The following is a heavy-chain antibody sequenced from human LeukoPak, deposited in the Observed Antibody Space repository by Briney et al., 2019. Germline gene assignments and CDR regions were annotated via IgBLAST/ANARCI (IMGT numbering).Heavy chain of an antibody. CDR3: AREGCSSTSCYTAEYYFDY. CDR2: IYYSGST. V-gene: IGHV4-39*07. J-gene: IGHJ4*02. Sequence: PSETLSLTCTVSDGSISSGSYYWGWIRQPPGKGLEWIGSIYYSGSTNYNPSLKSRVTISVDTSKNQFSLKLSSVTAADTAVYYCAREGCSSTSCYTAEYYFDYWGQGTLVTVSS. D-gene: IGHD2-2*02. CDR1: DGSISSGSYY.